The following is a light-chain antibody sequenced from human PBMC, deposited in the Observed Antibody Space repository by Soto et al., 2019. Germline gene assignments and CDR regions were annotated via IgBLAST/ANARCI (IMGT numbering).Light chain of an antibody. CDR2: DAS. CDR3: QQRTNWPTYT. CDR1: QSINTY. Sequence: EIVLTQSPGTLTLSPGERATLSCRASQSINTYLAWYQQKPGQAPRLLIYDASNRATAIPARFSGSGSGTDFTLTISSLEPEDFAVYYCQQRTNWPTYTFGQGTKLEIK. J-gene: IGKJ2*01. V-gene: IGKV3-11*01.